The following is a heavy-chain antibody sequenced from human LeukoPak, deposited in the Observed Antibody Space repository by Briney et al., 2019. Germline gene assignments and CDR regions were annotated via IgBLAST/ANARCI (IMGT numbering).Heavy chain of an antibody. CDR3: ARELLWFGKPTYYYYYGMDV. V-gene: IGHV3-9*01. CDR2: ISWNSGSK. CDR1: GLTLDDYA. D-gene: IGHD3-10*01. J-gene: IGHJ6*02. Sequence: PGGSLRLSCAASGLTLDDYAMHWVRQAPGKGLEWVSGISWNSGSKGYADSVKGRFTISRDNSKNTLYLQMNSLRAEDTAVYYCARELLWFGKPTYYYYYGMDVWGQGTTVTVSS.